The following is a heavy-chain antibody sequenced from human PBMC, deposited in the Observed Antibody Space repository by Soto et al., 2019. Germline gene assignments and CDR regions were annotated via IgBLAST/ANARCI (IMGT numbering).Heavy chain of an antibody. D-gene: IGHD3-22*01. V-gene: IGHV3-30*04. CDR2: ISYDGRQK. CDR1: RFTFSRYA. CDR3: AKDGYFDTYYFDH. J-gene: IGHJ4*02. Sequence: QVQLVESGGGVVQPGRSLRLSCAASRFTFSRYAMHWVRQAPGKGLEWVVVISYDGRQKHYVDSVKGRFTISRDESDNTLYLQMSSLRPEDTAVYYCAKDGYFDTYYFDHWGQGTLVTVSS.